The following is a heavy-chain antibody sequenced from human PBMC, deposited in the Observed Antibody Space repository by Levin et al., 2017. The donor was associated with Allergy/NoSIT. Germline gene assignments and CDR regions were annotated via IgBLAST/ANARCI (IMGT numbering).Heavy chain of an antibody. Sequence: PGESLKISCAASGFTFSSYWMSWVRQAPGKGLEWVANLKQDGSEKYYVDSVKGRFTISRDNAENSLYLQMNSLRAEDTAVYYCARVRGRASTSTAFDYWGQGTLVTVSS. V-gene: IGHV3-7*01. CDR2: LKQDGSEK. D-gene: IGHD2-2*01. CDR1: GFTFSSYW. J-gene: IGHJ4*02. CDR3: ARVRGRASTSTAFDY.